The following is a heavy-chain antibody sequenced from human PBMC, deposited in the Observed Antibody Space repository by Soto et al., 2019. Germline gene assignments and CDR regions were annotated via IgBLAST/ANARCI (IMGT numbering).Heavy chain of an antibody. CDR3: ARDSKEAHYDILTGYYPSSYYYYMDV. CDR1: GYTFTSYA. Sequence: ASVKVSCKASGYTFTSYAMHWVRQAPGQRLEWMGWINAGNGNTKYSQKFQGRVTITRDTSASTAYMELSSLRSEDTAVYYCARDSKEAHYDILTGYYPSSYYYYMDVWGKGTTVTVSS. D-gene: IGHD3-9*01. J-gene: IGHJ6*03. CDR2: INAGNGNT. V-gene: IGHV1-3*01.